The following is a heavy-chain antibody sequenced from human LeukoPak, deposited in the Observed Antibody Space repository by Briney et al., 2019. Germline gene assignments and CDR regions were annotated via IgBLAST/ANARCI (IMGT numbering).Heavy chain of an antibody. CDR1: GFTFSNYA. CDR2: VSDSGRST. Sequence: PGGSLRLSCAASGFTFSNYAMSWVRQAPGKGLEWVSGVSDSGRSTYYTDSVKGRCAISRDNSKNTVSLQTNNVRAEDTAVYFCAKHDSFIPSWGQGILVTVSS. J-gene: IGHJ5*02. V-gene: IGHV3-23*01. CDR3: AKHDSFIPS. D-gene: IGHD3-16*02.